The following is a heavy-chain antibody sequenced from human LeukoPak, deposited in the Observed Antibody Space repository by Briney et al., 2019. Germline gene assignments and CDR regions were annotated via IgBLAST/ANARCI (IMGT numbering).Heavy chain of an antibody. V-gene: IGHV3-30*18. CDR2: ISNDGTTQ. J-gene: IGHJ4*02. D-gene: IGHD2-2*01. CDR1: GFTFTTYG. CDR3: AKDALLYSTSPFDY. Sequence: PGRSLRLSCSASGFTFTTYGMHWLRQAPGKGLEGVAVISNDGTTQHHVESVKGRFTISRDNSSNTVYLQMNSLRTEDTDLYYCAKDALLYSTSPFDYWGQGTLVTVSS.